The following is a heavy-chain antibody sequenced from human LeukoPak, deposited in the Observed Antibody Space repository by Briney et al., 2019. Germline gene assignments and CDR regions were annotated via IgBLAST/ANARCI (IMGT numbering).Heavy chain of an antibody. V-gene: IGHV1-69*05. CDR2: IIPIFGTA. Sequence: VPSLSLSCTPSGGTLSSYAIRWVRQAPGQGLECMGGIIPIFGTANYAQKFQGRVTITTDESTSTAYMELSSLRSEDTAVYYCARDNSPAVVTAILGGYNWFDPWGQGTLVTVSS. CDR1: GGTLSSYA. J-gene: IGHJ5*02. D-gene: IGHD2-21*02. CDR3: ARDNSPAVVTAILGGYNWFDP.